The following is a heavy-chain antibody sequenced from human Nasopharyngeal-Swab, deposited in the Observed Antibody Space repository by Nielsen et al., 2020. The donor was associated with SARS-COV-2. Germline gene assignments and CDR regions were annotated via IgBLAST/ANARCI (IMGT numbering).Heavy chain of an antibody. Sequence: GGSLRLSCAASGFTFSSYWMSWVRQAPGKGLEWVANIKQDGSEKYYVDSVKGRFTISRDNAKNSLYLQMDSLRAEDTALYYCAKARRTDTYGFECFDHWGQGTLVTVSS. J-gene: IGHJ4*02. V-gene: IGHV3-7*03. CDR2: IKQDGSEK. CDR1: GFTFSSYW. CDR3: AKARRTDTYGFECFDH. D-gene: IGHD5-18*01.